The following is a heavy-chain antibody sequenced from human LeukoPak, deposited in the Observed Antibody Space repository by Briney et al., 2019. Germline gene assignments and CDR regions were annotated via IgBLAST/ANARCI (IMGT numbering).Heavy chain of an antibody. J-gene: IGHJ4*02. Sequence: GGSLRLSCAASGFSFSRAWMSWVRQAPGKGLEWVGRIKSKTDGGTTDYAAPVKGRFTISRDDSKNTLYLQMNSLKTEDTAVYYCTTATTARDYFDYWGQGTLVTVSS. V-gene: IGHV3-15*01. CDR1: GFSFSRAW. D-gene: IGHD4-17*01. CDR2: IKSKTDGGTT. CDR3: TTATTARDYFDY.